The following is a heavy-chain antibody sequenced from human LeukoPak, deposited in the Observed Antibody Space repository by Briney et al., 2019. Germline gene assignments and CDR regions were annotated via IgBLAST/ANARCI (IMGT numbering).Heavy chain of an antibody. CDR3: ATALPFQLVH. Sequence: SETLSLTCTVSGGSISSSSYYWGWIRQPPGKGLEWIGSIYYSGSTYYNPSLKSRVTISVDKSKNQFSLKLSSVTAADTAVYYCATALPFQLVHWGQGTLVTVSS. CDR2: IYYSGST. D-gene: IGHD6-13*01. V-gene: IGHV4-39*07. J-gene: IGHJ4*02. CDR1: GGSISSSSYY.